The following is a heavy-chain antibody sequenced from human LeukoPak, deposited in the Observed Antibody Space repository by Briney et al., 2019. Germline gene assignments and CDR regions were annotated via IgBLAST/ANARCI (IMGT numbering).Heavy chain of an antibody. V-gene: IGHV3-33*01. CDR3: ARVLVGATGDY. D-gene: IGHD1-26*01. J-gene: IGHJ4*02. CDR2: IWYDGSNK. Sequence: GGSLRLSCAASGFTFSSYGMHWVRQAPGKGLEWVAVIWYDGSNKYYADSVKGRFTISRDNSKNTLYLQMNSLRAEDTAVYYCARVLVGATGDYWGLGTLVTVSS. CDR1: GFTFSSYG.